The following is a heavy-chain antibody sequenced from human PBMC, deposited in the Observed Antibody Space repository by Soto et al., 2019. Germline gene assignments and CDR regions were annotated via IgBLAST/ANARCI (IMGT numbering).Heavy chain of an antibody. CDR3: ARDQITKVRGVWYFDY. CDR1: GGSISSSSYY. V-gene: IGHV4-39*07. D-gene: IGHD3-10*01. J-gene: IGHJ4*02. CDR2: IYYSGST. Sequence: PSETLSLTCTVSGGSISSSSYYWGWIRQPPGKGLEWIGSIYYSGSTYYNPSLKSRVTISVDTSKNQFSLKLSSVTAADTAVYYCARDQITKVRGVWYFDYWGQGTLVTVSS.